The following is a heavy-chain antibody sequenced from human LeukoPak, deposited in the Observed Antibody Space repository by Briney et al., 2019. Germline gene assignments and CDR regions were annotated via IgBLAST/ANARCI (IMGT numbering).Heavy chain of an antibody. J-gene: IGHJ4*02. CDR3: AKDRFGELFYFDY. CDR2: ISNSGGST. V-gene: IGHV3-23*01. D-gene: IGHD3-10*01. CDR1: GFIFSNYA. Sequence: GGSLRLSCAASGFIFSNYAISWVRQVPGKGLEWVSGISNSGGSTYYADSVKGRFTCSRDNSKSTLYLQMSSLRAEDTAIYYCAKDRFGELFYFDYWGQGTLVTVSS.